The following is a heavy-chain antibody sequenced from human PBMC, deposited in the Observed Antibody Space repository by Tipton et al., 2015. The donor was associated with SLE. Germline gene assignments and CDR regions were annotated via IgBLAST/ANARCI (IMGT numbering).Heavy chain of an antibody. V-gene: IGHV4-34*01. CDR3: ARGVSGYFHYCYMDV. J-gene: IGHJ6*03. CDR1: GGSIRSDY. CDR2: VSHSRST. D-gene: IGHD3-16*01. Sequence: TLSLTCTVSGGSIRSDYWNWIRQPPGKGLEWIGEVSHSRSTNYNPSLKSRGTISLDTSNNQFSLRRSSVTAADTAVYYCARGVSGYFHYCYMDVWGKGTTVTISS.